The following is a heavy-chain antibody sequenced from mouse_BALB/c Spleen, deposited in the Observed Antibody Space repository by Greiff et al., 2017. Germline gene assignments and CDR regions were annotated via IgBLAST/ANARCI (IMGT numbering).Heavy chain of an antibody. CDR2: INPSSGYT. V-gene: IGHV1-4*02. Sequence: VQLQQSAAELARPGASVKMSCKASGYTFTSYTMHWVKQRPGQGLEWIGYINPSSGYTEYNQKFKDKTTLTADKSSSTAYMQLSSLTSEDSAVYYCARGSYYDYDKGYYYAMDYWGQGTSVTVSS. J-gene: IGHJ4*01. CDR3: ARGSYYDYDKGYYYAMDY. D-gene: IGHD2-4*01. CDR1: GYTFTSYT.